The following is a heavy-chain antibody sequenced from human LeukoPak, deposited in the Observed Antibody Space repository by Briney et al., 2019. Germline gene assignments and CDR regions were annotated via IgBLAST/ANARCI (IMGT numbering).Heavy chain of an antibody. V-gene: IGHV1-18*04. CDR2: TSAYNGNT. Sequence: ASVKVPCKASGYTFTSYGISWVRQAPGQGLEWMGWTSAYNGNTNYAQKLQGRVTMTTDTSTSTAYMELRSLRSDDTAVYYCAAQYQPDAFDIWGQGTMVTVSS. D-gene: IGHD2-2*01. CDR3: AAQYQPDAFDI. CDR1: GYTFTSYG. J-gene: IGHJ3*02.